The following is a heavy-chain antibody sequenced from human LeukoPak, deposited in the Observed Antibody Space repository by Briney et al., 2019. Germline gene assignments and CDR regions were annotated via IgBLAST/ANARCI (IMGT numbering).Heavy chain of an antibody. Sequence: SETLSLTCAVYGGSFSGYYWSWIRQPPGKGLEWIGEINHSGSTNYNPSLKSRVTISVDTSKNQFSLKLSSVTTADTAVYYRARGKRSRGSGWSKRYYYYMDVWGKGTTVTVSS. V-gene: IGHV4-34*01. CDR3: ARGKRSRGSGWSKRYYYYMDV. J-gene: IGHJ6*03. D-gene: IGHD6-19*01. CDR2: INHSGST. CDR1: GGSFSGYY.